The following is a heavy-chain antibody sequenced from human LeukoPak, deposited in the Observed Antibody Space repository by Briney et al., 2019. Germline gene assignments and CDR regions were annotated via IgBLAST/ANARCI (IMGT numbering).Heavy chain of an antibody. CDR1: GDSITSSKW. D-gene: IGHD3-16*01. CDR2: IYHSGTT. CDR3: ASGSHAVTTHFDY. J-gene: IGHJ4*02. Sequence: PSETLSLTCAVSGDSITSSKWWSWVRQSPEKGLEWIGEIYHSGTTNYNPSLKSRVTISVDKSKNQFSLNLSSVTAADTAVYYCASGSHAVTTHFDYWGQGTLFTVSS. V-gene: IGHV4-4*02.